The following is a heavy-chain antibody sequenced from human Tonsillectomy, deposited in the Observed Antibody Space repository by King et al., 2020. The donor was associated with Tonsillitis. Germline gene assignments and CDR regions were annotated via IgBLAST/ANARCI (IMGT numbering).Heavy chain of an antibody. CDR2: IIPIFGTA. D-gene: IGHD6-19*01. CDR3: ARGGVYSSGWYAFDI. J-gene: IGHJ3*02. Sequence: VQLVQSGAEVKKPGSSVKVSCKASGGPFSSYAFSWVRQAPGQGLEWMGGIIPIFGTANYAQKFQGRVTITADKSTTTAYMELSSLRSEDTAVYYCARGGVYSSGWYAFDIWGQGTMVTVSS. V-gene: IGHV1-69*06. CDR1: GGPFSSYA.